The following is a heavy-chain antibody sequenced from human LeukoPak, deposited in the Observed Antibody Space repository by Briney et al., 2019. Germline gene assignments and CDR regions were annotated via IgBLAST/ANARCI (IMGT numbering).Heavy chain of an antibody. J-gene: IGHJ6*02. D-gene: IGHD3-10*01. V-gene: IGHV4-4*02. Sequence: SGTLSLTCAVSGGSISSSNWWSWVRQPPGKGLEWIGEIYHSGSTNYNPSLKSRVTISVDKSKNQFSLKLSSVTAADTAVYYCARVGFYKGLWFGLSGMDVWGQGTTVTVSS. CDR3: ARVGFYKGLWFGLSGMDV. CDR2: IYHSGST. CDR1: GGSISSSNW.